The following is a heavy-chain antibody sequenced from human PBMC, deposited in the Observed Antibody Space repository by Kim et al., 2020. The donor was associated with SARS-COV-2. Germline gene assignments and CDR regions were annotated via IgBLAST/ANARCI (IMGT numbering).Heavy chain of an antibody. J-gene: IGHJ4*02. Sequence: YAQKSPGRVTITADESTSTAYMELSSLRSEDTAVYYCARGSGSRGGYFDYWGQGTLVTVSS. CDR3: ARGSGSRGGYFDY. D-gene: IGHD1-26*01. V-gene: IGHV1-69*01.